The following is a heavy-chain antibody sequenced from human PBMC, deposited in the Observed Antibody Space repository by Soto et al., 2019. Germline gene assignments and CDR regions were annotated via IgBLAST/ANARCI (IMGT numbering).Heavy chain of an antibody. Sequence: TLSHNRAYPSHSIDSFGYSWSWIRQPPGKGLEWIGYIYHSGSTYYNPSLKSRVTISVDRSKNQFSLKLSSVTAADTAVYYCARVPDRWGQGTLVTVS. CDR3: ARVPDR. D-gene: IGHD2-2*01. CDR1: SHSIDSFGYS. V-gene: IGHV4-30-2*01. CDR2: IYHSGST. J-gene: IGHJ5*02.